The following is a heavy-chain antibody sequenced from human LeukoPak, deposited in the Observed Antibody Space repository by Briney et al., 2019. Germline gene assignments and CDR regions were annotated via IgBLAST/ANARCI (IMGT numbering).Heavy chain of an antibody. J-gene: IGHJ4*02. CDR3: AKDLAAAYGGVDY. CDR1: GFTFDDYA. Sequence: PGGSLRLSCAASGFTFDDYAMHWVRQAPGKGLEWVSDISWNSGSIGYADSVKGRFTISRDNAKNSLYLQMNSLRAEDTALYYCAKDLAAAYGGVDYWGQGTLVTVSS. V-gene: IGHV3-9*01. CDR2: ISWNSGSI. D-gene: IGHD6-13*01.